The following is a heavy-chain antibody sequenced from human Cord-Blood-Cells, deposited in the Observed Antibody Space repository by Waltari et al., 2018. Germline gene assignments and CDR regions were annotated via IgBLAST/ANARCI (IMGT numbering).Heavy chain of an antibody. CDR1: GGSFSGYY. V-gene: IGHV4-34*01. CDR2: INHSGST. Sequence: QVQLQQWGAGLLQPSETLSLTCAVYGGSFSGYYWSWIRQPPGKGLEWIGEINHSGSTNYNPSLKSRVTISVDTSKNQFSLKLSSVTAADTAVYYCARGQAGADIVVVVAAFDYWGQGTLVTVSS. D-gene: IGHD2-15*01. J-gene: IGHJ4*02. CDR3: ARGQAGADIVVVVAAFDY.